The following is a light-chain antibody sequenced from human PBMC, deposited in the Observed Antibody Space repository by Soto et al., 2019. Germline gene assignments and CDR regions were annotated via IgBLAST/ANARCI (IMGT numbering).Light chain of an antibody. CDR2: AAS. J-gene: IGKJ2*01. V-gene: IGKV1-9*01. CDR1: QGISNY. Sequence: DIPLTQSPSFLSASVGDRVTITCRASQGISNYLAWYQQKPGEVPQVLIYAASTLQNWVPARFSGSGSGTEFTLTISSLHPEDFATYYCQELKSYLYTFGQGTKLEIK. CDR3: QELKSYLYT.